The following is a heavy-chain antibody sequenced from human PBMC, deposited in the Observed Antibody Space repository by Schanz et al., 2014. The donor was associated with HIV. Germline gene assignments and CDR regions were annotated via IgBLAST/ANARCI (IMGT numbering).Heavy chain of an antibody. Sequence: QVQLVESGGGVVQPGRCLLPSFAASCCTFLPPFMHWVRQAPGKGLEWVAVIWYDGSNKYYADSVKGRFTISRDNSKTTLYLQMNSLRVEDRAVYYCAKDPRPHTWGEGEGEYWGQGTLVTVSS. D-gene: IGHD3-10*01. V-gene: IGHV3-33*06. J-gene: IGHJ4*02. CDR1: CCTFLPPF. CDR3: AKDPRPHTWGEGEGEY. CDR2: IWYDGSNK.